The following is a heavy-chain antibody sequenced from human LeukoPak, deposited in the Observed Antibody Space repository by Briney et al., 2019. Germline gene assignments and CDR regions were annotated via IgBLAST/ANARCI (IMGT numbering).Heavy chain of an antibody. CDR3: ARDVWYTSSCGADY. D-gene: IGHD6-6*01. Sequence: GGSLRLSCAASGFTSSNYAMHWVRQAPGKGLEWVAVISYDGSNKYYADSVRGRFTISRDNSKNTLYLQMNSLRAEDTAVYYCARDVWYTSSCGADYWGQGTLVSVSS. V-gene: IGHV3-30*04. J-gene: IGHJ4*02. CDR1: GFTSSNYA. CDR2: ISYDGSNK.